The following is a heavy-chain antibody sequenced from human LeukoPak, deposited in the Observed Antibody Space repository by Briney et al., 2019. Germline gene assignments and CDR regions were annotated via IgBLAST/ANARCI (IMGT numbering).Heavy chain of an antibody. CDR2: ISAGDGNT. CDR3: ARAQWLTDPYYFDY. J-gene: IGHJ4*02. Sequence: ASVKVSCKASGYTFTTYAIHWVRQAPGQRLEWMGWISAGDGNTKYSQKFQGRVTITRDTSASTAYMELSSLRSEDTAVYYCARAQWLTDPYYFDYWGQGTLVTVSS. CDR1: GYTFTTYA. D-gene: IGHD6-19*01. V-gene: IGHV1-3*01.